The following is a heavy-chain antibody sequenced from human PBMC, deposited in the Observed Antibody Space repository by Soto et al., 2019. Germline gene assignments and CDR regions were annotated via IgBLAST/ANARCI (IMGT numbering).Heavy chain of an antibody. CDR1: VFTFGDYA. Sequence: GSLLVSCTASVFTFGDYAMNWVRQAPGKGLEWVGFIRGKPNGGATDYAASLKGRSTISRDDSRSVAYLQMNSLKTEDTAVYYCTRDFQGQYYYGMDVWGQGTTVTVSS. CDR3: TRDFQGQYYYGMDV. J-gene: IGHJ6*01. V-gene: IGHV3-49*04. CDR2: IRGKPNGGAT.